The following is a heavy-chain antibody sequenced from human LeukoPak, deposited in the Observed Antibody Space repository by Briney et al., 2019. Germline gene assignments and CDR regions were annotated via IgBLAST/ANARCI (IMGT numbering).Heavy chain of an antibody. CDR3: ARGHHDILTGYYEVPRSDYYYYYMDV. CDR1: GFTFSSYW. Sequence: GGSLRLSCAASGFTFSSYWMHWVRQAPGKGLVWVSRINSDGSSTSYADSVKGRFTISRDNAKNTLYPQMNSLRAEDTAVYYCARGHHDILTGYYEVPRSDYYYYYMDVWGKGTTVIISS. V-gene: IGHV3-74*01. J-gene: IGHJ6*03. CDR2: INSDGSST. D-gene: IGHD3-9*01.